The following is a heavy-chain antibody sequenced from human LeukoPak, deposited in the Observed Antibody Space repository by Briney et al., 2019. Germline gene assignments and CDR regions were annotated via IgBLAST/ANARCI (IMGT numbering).Heavy chain of an antibody. J-gene: IGHJ4*02. CDR2: IYYSGST. CDR3: ARDDGDYAFDY. D-gene: IGHD4-17*01. CDR1: GGSISSGGYH. V-gene: IGHV4-31*03. Sequence: SETLSLTCTVSGGSISSGGYHWSWIRQHPGKGLEWIGYIYYSGSTYYNPSLKSRVTISVDTSKNQFSLKLSSVTAADTAVYYCARDDGDYAFDYWGQRTLVTVSS.